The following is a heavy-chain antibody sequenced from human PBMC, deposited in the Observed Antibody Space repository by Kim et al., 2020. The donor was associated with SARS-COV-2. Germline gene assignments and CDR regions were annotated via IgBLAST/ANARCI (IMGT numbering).Heavy chain of an antibody. V-gene: IGHV3-23*01. CDR3: AKSGVGTKYYYYGMDV. Sequence: SVKGRVTISRDKSKNALYLQMNSLRAEDTAVYYCAKSGVGTKYYYYGMDVWGQGTTVTVSS. D-gene: IGHD1-26*01. J-gene: IGHJ6*02.